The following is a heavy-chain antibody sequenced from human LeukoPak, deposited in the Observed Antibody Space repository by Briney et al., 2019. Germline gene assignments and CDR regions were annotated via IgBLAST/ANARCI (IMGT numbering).Heavy chain of an antibody. CDR3: ARDWAMTTVKDY. J-gene: IGHJ4*02. V-gene: IGHV3-7*01. D-gene: IGHD4-11*01. CDR2: IKQDGSEK. CDR1: GFTFRSYW. Sequence: PPGGSLRLSRAASGFTFRSYWMSWVRQAPGMGLEWVANIKQDGSEKYYVDSVKGRFTISRDNAKNSLYLQMNSLRAEDTAVYYCARDWAMTTVKDYWGQGTLVTVSS.